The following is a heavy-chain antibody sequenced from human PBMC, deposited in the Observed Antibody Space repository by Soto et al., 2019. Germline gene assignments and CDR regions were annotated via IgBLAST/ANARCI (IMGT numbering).Heavy chain of an antibody. CDR1: GFTFSDYY. D-gene: IGHD3-3*01. Sequence: PGGSLRLSCAASGFTFSDYYMSCIRQAPGKGLEWVSYISSSGSTIYYADSVKGRFTISRDNAKNSLYLQMNSLRAEDTAVYYCAKDLTFWSGTLSVYWGQGTLVTVSS. CDR3: AKDLTFWSGTLSVY. J-gene: IGHJ4*02. CDR2: ISSSGSTI. V-gene: IGHV3-11*01.